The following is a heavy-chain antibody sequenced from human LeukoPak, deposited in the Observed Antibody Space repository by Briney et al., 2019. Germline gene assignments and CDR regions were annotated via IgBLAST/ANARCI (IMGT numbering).Heavy chain of an antibody. Sequence: ASVKVSCKASGGTFSSYAISWVRQAPGQGLEWMGGIIPIFGTANYAQKFQGRVTITTDEPTSTAYMELSSLRSEDTAVYYCARVSGTVTTNYYYYYMDVWGKGTTVTVSS. J-gene: IGHJ6*03. D-gene: IGHD4-11*01. CDR1: GGTFSSYA. CDR2: IIPIFGTA. CDR3: ARVSGTVTTNYYYYYMDV. V-gene: IGHV1-69*05.